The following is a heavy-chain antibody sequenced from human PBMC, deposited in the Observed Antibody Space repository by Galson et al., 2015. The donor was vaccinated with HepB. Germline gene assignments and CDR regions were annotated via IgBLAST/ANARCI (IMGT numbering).Heavy chain of an antibody. Sequence: ETLSLTCTVSGGSISSYYWSWIRQPPGKGLEWIGYIYYSGSTNYNPSLKSRVTISVDTSKNQFSLKLSSVTAADTAVYYCARGSDYCSSTSCYILIGDYWGQGTLVTVSS. D-gene: IGHD2-2*02. V-gene: IGHV4-59*01. J-gene: IGHJ4*02. CDR3: ARGSDYCSSTSCYILIGDY. CDR1: GGSISSYY. CDR2: IYYSGST.